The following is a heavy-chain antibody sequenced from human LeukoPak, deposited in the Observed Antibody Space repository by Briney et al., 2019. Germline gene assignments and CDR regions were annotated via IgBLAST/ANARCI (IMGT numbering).Heavy chain of an antibody. J-gene: IGHJ4*02. Sequence: PGGSLRLSCAASGFTFGNYWMSWVRQAPGKGLEWVANIKQDESEKYYVDSVKGRFTISRDNAKNSLYLQMNSLRAEDTAVYYCARERKVGATDFDYWGQGTLVTVSS. D-gene: IGHD1-26*01. V-gene: IGHV3-7*01. CDR3: ARERKVGATDFDY. CDR1: GFTFGNYW. CDR2: IKQDESEK.